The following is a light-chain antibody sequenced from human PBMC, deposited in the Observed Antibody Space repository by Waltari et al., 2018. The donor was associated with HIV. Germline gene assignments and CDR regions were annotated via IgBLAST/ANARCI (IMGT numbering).Light chain of an antibody. J-gene: IGLJ2*01. Sequence: QSALTQPRSVSGSPGQSVTISCTGTSSDVGGYNYVSWYQQHPGTAPKLMIYDVSKRPSGVPYRFSGSKSGNTASLTISGLQAEDEADYYCCSYAGSYTLVFGGGTKLTVL. CDR2: DVS. CDR1: SSDVGGYNY. CDR3: CSYAGSYTLV. V-gene: IGLV2-11*01.